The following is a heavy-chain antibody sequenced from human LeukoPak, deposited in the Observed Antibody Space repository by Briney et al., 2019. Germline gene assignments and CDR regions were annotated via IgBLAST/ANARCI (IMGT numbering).Heavy chain of an antibody. Sequence: PGGSLRLSCAASGFNFTTYGMHWVRQAPGKGLEWVALVWYDGTIKYYADSVKGRFTISRDNSKNTLFLQMSSLRAEDTALYYCARGGRGASNWTPYNWFDPWGQGILVTVSS. CDR1: GFNFTTYG. D-gene: IGHD3/OR15-3a*01. J-gene: IGHJ5*02. V-gene: IGHV3-33*01. CDR2: VWYDGTIK. CDR3: ARGGRGASNWTPYNWFDP.